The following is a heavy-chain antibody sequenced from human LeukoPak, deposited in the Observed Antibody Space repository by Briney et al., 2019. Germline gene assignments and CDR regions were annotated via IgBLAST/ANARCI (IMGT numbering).Heavy chain of an antibody. CDR3: ARGRRAVAGKGWGYYYYYMDV. V-gene: IGHV4-34*01. CDR1: GGSFSGYY. Sequence: PSETLSLTCAVYGGSFSGYYWSWVRQPPGQGLEWMGEINHSGSTNYNPSLKSRVTISVDTSKNQFSLKLSSGTAADTAVYYCARGRRAVAGKGWGYYYYYMDVWGKGTTVTVSS. J-gene: IGHJ6*03. CDR2: INHSGST. D-gene: IGHD6-19*01.